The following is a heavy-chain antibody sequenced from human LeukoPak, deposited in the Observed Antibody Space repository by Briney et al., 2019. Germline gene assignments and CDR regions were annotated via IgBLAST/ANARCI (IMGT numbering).Heavy chain of an antibody. V-gene: IGHV3-23*01. J-gene: IGHJ4*02. D-gene: IGHD2-2*01. CDR2: ISVSGGST. CDR3: AKVGEKGNIVVVPAAAWGADFDY. CDR1: GFTFSSYA. Sequence: GGSLRLSCAASGFTFSSYAMSWVRQPPGKGLEWVSAISVSGGSTYYADPVKGRFTISRDNSKNTLYLQMNSLRAEDTAVYYCAKVGEKGNIVVVPAAAWGADFDYWGQGTLVTVSS.